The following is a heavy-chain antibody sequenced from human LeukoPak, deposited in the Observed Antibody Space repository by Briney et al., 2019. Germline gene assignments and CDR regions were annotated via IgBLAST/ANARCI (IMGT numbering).Heavy chain of an antibody. V-gene: IGHV4-39*01. Sequence: PSETLSLTCAVSGGSISSSNWWSWVRQPPGKGLEWIGSIYYSGSTYYNPSLKSRVTISVDTSKNQFSLKLSSVTAADTAVYYCATPGHYDFWSGYYRGLGNYYYYGMDVWGQGTTVTVSS. CDR1: GGSISSSNW. D-gene: IGHD3-3*01. J-gene: IGHJ6*02. CDR2: IYYSGST. CDR3: ATPGHYDFWSGYYRGLGNYYYYGMDV.